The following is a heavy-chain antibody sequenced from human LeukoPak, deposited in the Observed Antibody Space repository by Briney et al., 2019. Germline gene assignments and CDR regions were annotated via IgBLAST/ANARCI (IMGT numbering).Heavy chain of an antibody. V-gene: IGHV4-39*07. Sequence: NPSETLSLTCTVSGGSISSSSYYWGWIRQPPGKGLEWIGSIYYSGGTYYNPSLKSRVTISVDTSKNQFSLKLSSVTAADTAVYYCARERFSLRYFDWWGQGTLVTVSS. CDR1: GGSISSSSYY. CDR3: ARERFSLRYFDW. J-gene: IGHJ4*02. CDR2: IYYSGGT. D-gene: IGHD3-9*01.